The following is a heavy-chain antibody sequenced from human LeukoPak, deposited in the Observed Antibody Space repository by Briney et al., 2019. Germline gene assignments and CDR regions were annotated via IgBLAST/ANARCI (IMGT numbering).Heavy chain of an antibody. CDR2: ISYDETNK. CDR3: AKTVGVTAFLAY. V-gene: IGHV3-30*04. Sequence: GSLRLSCAASGFTFSSYAMHWVRQAPGKGLEWVAVISYDETNKYYADSVKGRFTISRDNSKNTLYLQMNSLRTEDTALYYCAKTVGVTAFLAYWGQGTLVTVSS. D-gene: IGHD2-21*02. CDR1: GFTFSSYA. J-gene: IGHJ4*02.